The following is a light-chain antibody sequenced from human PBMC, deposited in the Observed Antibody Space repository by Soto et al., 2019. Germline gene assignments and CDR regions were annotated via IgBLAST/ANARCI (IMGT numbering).Light chain of an antibody. CDR2: SAS. J-gene: IGKJ5*01. V-gene: IGKV1-27*01. CDR3: QKFNTAPLT. Sequence: DIQMTQSPSSLSASVGDRVTITCRASQDISVYLAWYQQKPGKVPKLLIYSASTLQSGVPSRFSGSGSGTDFTLTISSLQPADVATYSCQKFNTAPLTFGQGTGREIK. CDR1: QDISVY.